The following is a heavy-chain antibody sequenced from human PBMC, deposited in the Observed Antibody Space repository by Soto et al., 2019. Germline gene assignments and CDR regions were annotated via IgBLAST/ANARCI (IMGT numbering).Heavy chain of an antibody. V-gene: IGHV1-46*01. Sequence: QVQLVQSGAEVKKPGASVKVSCKASGYTFTSYYMHWVRQAPGQGLEWMGIINPSGGSTSYAQKFRGRVTMTRDTSRSTVYMELSGLRSEDSVVYYCARAQRITLIGGQFDPWVQGTLVTVSS. D-gene: IGHD3-22*01. CDR1: GYTFTSYY. J-gene: IGHJ5*02. CDR2: INPSGGST. CDR3: ARAQRITLIGGQFDP.